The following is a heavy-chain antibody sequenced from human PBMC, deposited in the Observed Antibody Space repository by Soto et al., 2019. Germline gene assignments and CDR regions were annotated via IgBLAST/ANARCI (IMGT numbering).Heavy chain of an antibody. J-gene: IGHJ5*02. V-gene: IGHV4-59*01. D-gene: IGHD1-1*01. Sequence: PSETLSLTCTVSGGSINSYYWSWIRQPPGKGLEWIGHIYYSGDTNYNPSLKSRVTISVVTSKNQFSLRLSSVTAANTAVYYCARETMPSSSKWFDPWGQGTLVTVSS. CDR1: GGSINSYY. CDR3: ARETMPSSSKWFDP. CDR2: IYYSGDT.